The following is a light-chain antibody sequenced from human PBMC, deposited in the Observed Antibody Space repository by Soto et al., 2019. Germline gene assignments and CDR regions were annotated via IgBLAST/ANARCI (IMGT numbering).Light chain of an antibody. V-gene: IGLV1-51*02. CDR1: SSNNGNNY. J-gene: IGLJ1*01. CDR2: ENN. Sequence: QSVLTQPPSVSAAPGQKVTISCSGSSSNNGNNYVSWYQQLPGTAPKILIYENNKRPSGIPDRFSGSKSGTSATLGITGLQTGDEADYYCGTWDSSLSRGVFGTGTKVTVL. CDR3: GTWDSSLSRGV.